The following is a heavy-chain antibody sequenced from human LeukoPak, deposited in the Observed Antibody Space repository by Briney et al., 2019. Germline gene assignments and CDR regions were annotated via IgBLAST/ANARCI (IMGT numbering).Heavy chain of an antibody. D-gene: IGHD6-6*01. Sequence: GASVKVSCKAAGYTFVSHGISWVRLAPGQGLEWMGWISSYNGDTKYAQKFQARVTMTTDTSTSTAYMELRTLRSDDTAVYYCARNVCDISSENYFDYWGQGTLVTVSS. CDR3: ARNVCDISSENYFDY. V-gene: IGHV1-18*01. CDR1: GYTFVSHG. CDR2: ISSYNGDT. J-gene: IGHJ4*02.